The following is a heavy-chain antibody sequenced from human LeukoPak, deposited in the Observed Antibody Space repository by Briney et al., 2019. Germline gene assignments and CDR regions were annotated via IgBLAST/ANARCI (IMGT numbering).Heavy chain of an antibody. Sequence: GASVKVSCKASGYIFTSFYMHWVRQAPGQGLESMGGIIPIFGTANYAQKFQGRVTITADESTSTAYMELSSLRSEDTAVYYCARDLTRYGMDVWGQGTTVTVSS. CDR2: IIPIFGTA. CDR3: ARDLTRYGMDV. J-gene: IGHJ6*02. CDR1: GYIFTSFY. V-gene: IGHV1-69*13.